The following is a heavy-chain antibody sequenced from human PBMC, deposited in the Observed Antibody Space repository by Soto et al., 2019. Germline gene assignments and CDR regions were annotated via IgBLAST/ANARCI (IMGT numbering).Heavy chain of an antibody. CDR1: GGSFSGYY. Sequence: QVQLQQWGAGLLKPSETLSLTCAVYGGSFSGYYWSWIRQPPGKGLEWIGEINHSGSTNYNPSLKRRVTISVDTSKNQFSLKLSSVTAADTAVYYCARVPTVVTPIWYFDLWGRGTLVTVSS. J-gene: IGHJ2*01. D-gene: IGHD4-17*01. V-gene: IGHV4-34*01. CDR3: ARVPTVVTPIWYFDL. CDR2: INHSGST.